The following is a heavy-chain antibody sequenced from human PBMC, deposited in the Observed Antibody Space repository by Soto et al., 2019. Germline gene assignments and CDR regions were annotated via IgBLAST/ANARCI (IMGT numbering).Heavy chain of an antibody. V-gene: IGHV3-30*18. Sequence: VQLVESGGGVVQPGRSLRLSCAASGFTFSDYAMHWVRQAPGKGLEWVAVVSHDGRNTHYADSVKGRFTISRDSSKNTVSLEITSRTAEDTAVYYCAKGGRQWLVTSDFNYWGQGALVTVSS. CDR2: VSHDGRNT. CDR1: GFTFSDYA. D-gene: IGHD6-19*01. J-gene: IGHJ4*02. CDR3: AKGGRQWLVTSDFNY.